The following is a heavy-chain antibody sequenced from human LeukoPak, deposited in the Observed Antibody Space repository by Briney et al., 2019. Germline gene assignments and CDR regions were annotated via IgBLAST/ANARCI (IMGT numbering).Heavy chain of an antibody. J-gene: IGHJ4*02. Sequence: GGSLRLSCAASGFTFSSYAMSWVRQAPGKGREGFSAFSGSGGSTYYADSVKGRFTISRDNSKNTLYLQMNSLRAEDTAVYYCAKDWDYYGSGSPFDYWGQGTLVTVSS. D-gene: IGHD3-10*01. CDR2: FSGSGGST. CDR3: AKDWDYYGSGSPFDY. CDR1: GFTFSSYA. V-gene: IGHV3-23*01.